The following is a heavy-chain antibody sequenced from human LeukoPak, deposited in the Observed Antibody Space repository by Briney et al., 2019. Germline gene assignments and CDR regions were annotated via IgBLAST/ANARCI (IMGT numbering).Heavy chain of an antibody. V-gene: IGHV3-64D*08. J-gene: IGHJ5*02. CDR3: VHRPRLATSHA. Sequence: PGGSLRLSCSASGSSFSDSPMHWVRQAPGKGLEYVSAISDNGGRTYYADSVKGRFTISRDNSKNTLYLQMSSLRPDDTAVYFCVHRPRLATSHAWGAGTLVSVSS. CDR2: ISDNGGRT. CDR1: GSSFSDSP.